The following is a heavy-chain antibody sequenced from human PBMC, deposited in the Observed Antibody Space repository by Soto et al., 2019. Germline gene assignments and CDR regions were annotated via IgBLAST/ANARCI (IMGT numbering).Heavy chain of an antibody. CDR3: AKGSSGFRHFDY. CDR2: IGGSGDST. D-gene: IGHD3-22*01. Sequence: EVQLLESGGGLVQPEGSLRLSCAASGFTSTNYAMSWVRQAPGKGLEWVSTIGGSGDSTYYADSVKGRFTISRDNSKNTLYLQINSLRAEDTAIYYCAKGSSGFRHFDYWGQGALVTVSS. CDR1: GFTSTNYA. J-gene: IGHJ4*02. V-gene: IGHV3-23*01.